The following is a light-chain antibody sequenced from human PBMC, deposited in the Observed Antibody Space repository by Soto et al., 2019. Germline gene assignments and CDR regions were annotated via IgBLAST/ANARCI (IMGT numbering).Light chain of an antibody. J-gene: IGKJ4*01. V-gene: IGKV3-15*01. CDR2: GAS. CDR1: QSVSSD. Sequence: EIVMTQSPATLSVSPGDRATLSCRASQSVSSDLAWYQQKPGQAPRLLIYGASTRATGIPTRFSGSGSGTEFTLTISSLQSEDFAIYYCQQYKYWPLAFGGGTRVEIK. CDR3: QQYKYWPLA.